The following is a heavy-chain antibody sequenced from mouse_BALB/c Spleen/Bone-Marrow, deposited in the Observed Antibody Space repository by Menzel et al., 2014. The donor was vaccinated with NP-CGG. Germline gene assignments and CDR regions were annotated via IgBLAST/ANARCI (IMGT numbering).Heavy chain of an antibody. V-gene: IGHV1S81*02. CDR1: GYTSTSYW. Sequence: LQQSGTELVKPGASVKLSCKASGYTSTSYWIHWVKQGPGQGLEWIGEIHPSNGRTNYSEKFKTKATLTVDKSSSTAHMQLSSLTSEDSAVYYCARGTARAMMDYWGQGTSVTVSS. D-gene: IGHD3-2*01. J-gene: IGHJ4*01. CDR3: ARGTARAMMDY. CDR2: IHPSNGRT.